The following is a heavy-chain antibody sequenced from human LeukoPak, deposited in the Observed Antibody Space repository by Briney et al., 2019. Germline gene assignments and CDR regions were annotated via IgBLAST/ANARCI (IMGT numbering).Heavy chain of an antibody. Sequence: SETLSLTCTVSGGSISSYYWSWIRQPPGKGLEWIGYIYYSGNTNYNPSLKSRVTISVDTSKNHLSLRLSSVTAADTAVYYCAGGDGYNAFDIWGQGTMVTVSS. J-gene: IGHJ3*02. D-gene: IGHD5-24*01. CDR1: GGSISSYY. CDR3: AGGDGYNAFDI. CDR2: IYYSGNT. V-gene: IGHV4-59*01.